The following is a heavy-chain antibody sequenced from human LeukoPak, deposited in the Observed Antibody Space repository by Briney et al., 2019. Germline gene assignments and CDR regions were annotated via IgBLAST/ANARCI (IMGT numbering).Heavy chain of an antibody. Sequence: SETLSLTCTVSGGSISSGGHYWSWIRQHPGKGLEWIGHIYNSRGTYYNPSLKSRVTISVDTSKNQFSLKLSSVTAADTAVYYCATDLVRGVMGYWGQGTLVTVSS. J-gene: IGHJ4*02. V-gene: IGHV4-31*03. CDR1: GGSISSGGHY. D-gene: IGHD3-10*01. CDR3: ATDLVRGVMGY. CDR2: IYNSRGT.